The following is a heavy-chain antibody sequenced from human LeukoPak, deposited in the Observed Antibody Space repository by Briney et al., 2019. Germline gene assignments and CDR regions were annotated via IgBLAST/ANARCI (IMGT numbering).Heavy chain of an antibody. CDR1: GYTFTSYD. CDR3: ARGIYGDYGADYYYYYMDV. CDR2: MNPNSGNT. V-gene: IGHV1-8*01. Sequence: GASVKVSCKASGYTFTSYDINWVRQATGQGREWMGWMNPNSGNTGYAQKFQGRVSMTRNTSISTAYMELSSLRSEDTAVYYCARGIYGDYGADYYYYYMDVWGKGTTDTVSS. J-gene: IGHJ6*03. D-gene: IGHD4-17*01.